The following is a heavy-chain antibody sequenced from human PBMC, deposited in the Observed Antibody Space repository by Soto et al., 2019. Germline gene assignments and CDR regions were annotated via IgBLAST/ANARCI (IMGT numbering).Heavy chain of an antibody. CDR2: ITQDGSEK. CDR1: GFSFGASW. V-gene: IGHV3-7*01. CDR3: ARDAYYGDIDY. Sequence: EVQLMESGGGLVQPGGSLRLSCAASGFSFGASWMAWVRQAPGKGLEWVADITQDGSEKNYVDSVKGRVTISRDNAKNSLDLQMNGLRAYYSAVYYCARDAYYGDIDYWGLGTLVTVSS. J-gene: IGHJ4*02. D-gene: IGHD3-10*01.